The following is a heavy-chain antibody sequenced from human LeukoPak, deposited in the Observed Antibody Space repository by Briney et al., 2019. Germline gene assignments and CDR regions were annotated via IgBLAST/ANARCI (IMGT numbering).Heavy chain of an antibody. CDR2: INPTGGT. CDR1: GYTFTSYD. Sequence: ASVKVSCKASGYTFTSYDINWVRQATGQGLEWMGWINPTGGTTYAQKFQDRVTMTRDTSINTAYMELSGLRSDDTAVYYCARDLGWSSSHWGQGTLVTVSS. V-gene: IGHV1-2*02. D-gene: IGHD6-6*01. J-gene: IGHJ4*02. CDR3: ARDLGWSSSH.